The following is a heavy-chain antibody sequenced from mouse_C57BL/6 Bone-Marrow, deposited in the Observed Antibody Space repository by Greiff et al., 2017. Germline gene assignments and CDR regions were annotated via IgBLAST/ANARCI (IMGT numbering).Heavy chain of an antibody. Sequence: QVQLQQPGAELVRPGTSVKLSCKASGYTFTSYWMHWVKQRPGQGLEWIGVIDPSDSYTNYNPKFKGKATLTVDTSSSTAYMQLSSLTSEDSAVYYCARLYYGSSYLYAMDYWGQGTSVTVSS. D-gene: IGHD1-1*01. CDR1: GYTFTSYW. CDR2: IDPSDSYT. V-gene: IGHV1-59*01. J-gene: IGHJ4*01. CDR3: ARLYYGSSYLYAMDY.